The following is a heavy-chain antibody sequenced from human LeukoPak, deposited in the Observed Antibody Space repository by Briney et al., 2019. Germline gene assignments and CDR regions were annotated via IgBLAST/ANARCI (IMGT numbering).Heavy chain of an antibody. Sequence: SETLSLTCTVSGGSISSYYWSWIRQPAGKGLEWIGRIYTSGSTNYNPSLKSRITMSVDTSKNQFSLHVNSVTPEDTAVYYCARDTGYYMFDLWGRGTLVTVSS. V-gene: IGHV4-4*07. CDR2: IYTSGST. CDR3: ARDTGYYMFDL. J-gene: IGHJ2*01. CDR1: GGSISSYY. D-gene: IGHD3-22*01.